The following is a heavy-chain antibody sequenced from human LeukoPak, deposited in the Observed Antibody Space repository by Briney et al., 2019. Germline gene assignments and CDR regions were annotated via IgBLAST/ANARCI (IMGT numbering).Heavy chain of an antibody. J-gene: IGHJ4*02. CDR1: GFTFSSYG. D-gene: IGHD4-17*01. V-gene: IGHV3-33*01. CDR2: IWYDGSNK. CDR3: ACDRSPTGTYYFDY. Sequence: QSGGSLRLSCAASGFTFSSYGMHWVRQAPGKGLEWVAVIWYDGSNKYYADSVKGRFTISRDNSKNTLYLQMNSLRAEDTAVYYCACDRSPTGTYYFDYWGQGTLVTVSS.